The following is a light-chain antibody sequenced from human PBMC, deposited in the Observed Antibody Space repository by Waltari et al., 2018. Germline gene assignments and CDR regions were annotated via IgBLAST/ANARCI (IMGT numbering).Light chain of an antibody. J-gene: IGLJ3*02. V-gene: IGLV3-21*04. Sequence: SYVLNQPPSVSVAPGTTARISCGGTSLVTKTVHWYQQKPGQAPVLVIHYDSGRPSGIPERFSGSTSGNTATLTIKWVEAGDEAEYFCQVWDFTQGVFGGGTKLTVL. CDR2: YDS. CDR1: SLVTKT. CDR3: QVWDFTQGV.